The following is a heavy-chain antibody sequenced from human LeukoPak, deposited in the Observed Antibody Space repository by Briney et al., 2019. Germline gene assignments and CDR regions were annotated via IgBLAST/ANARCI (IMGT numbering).Heavy chain of an antibody. D-gene: IGHD6-6*01. CDR2: ISGSGGST. V-gene: IGHV3-23*01. Sequence: GGSLRLSCAASGFTFSSYAMSWVRQAPGKWLEWVSAISGSGGSTYYADSVKGRFTISRDNSKNTLYLQMNSLRAEDTAVYYCAKRDESSSSDTLDYWGQGTLVTVSS. CDR1: GFTFSSYA. J-gene: IGHJ4*02. CDR3: AKRDESSSSDTLDY.